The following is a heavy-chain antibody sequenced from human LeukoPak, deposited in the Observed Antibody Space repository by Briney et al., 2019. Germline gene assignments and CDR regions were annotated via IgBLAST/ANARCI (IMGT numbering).Heavy chain of an antibody. Sequence: SQTLSLTCGISGDIVSSNSAAWNWIRQSPSRGLEWLGRTYYRSKWYNDYAVSVKSRITINPDTSKNQFSLQLNSVTPEDTAVYYCARGDERLLWFGEQKYKWFDPWGQGTLVTVSS. J-gene: IGHJ5*02. CDR1: GDIVSSNSAA. V-gene: IGHV6-1*01. CDR3: ARGDERLLWFGEQKYKWFDP. D-gene: IGHD3-10*01. CDR2: TYYRSKWYN.